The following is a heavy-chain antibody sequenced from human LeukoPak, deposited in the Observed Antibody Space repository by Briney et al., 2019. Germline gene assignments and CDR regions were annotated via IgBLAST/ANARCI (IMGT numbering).Heavy chain of an antibody. CDR2: ISSSGSTI. J-gene: IGHJ4*02. D-gene: IGHD6-13*01. CDR3: ARHTPVTYSSSWYPFDY. CDR1: GFTFSDYY. Sequence: GSLXXXCAASGFTFSDYYMSWIRQAPGKGLEWVSYISSSGSTIYYADSVKGRFTISRDNAKISLYLQMNSLRAEDTAVYYCARHTPVTYSSSWYPFDYWGQGTLVTVSS. V-gene: IGHV3-11*04.